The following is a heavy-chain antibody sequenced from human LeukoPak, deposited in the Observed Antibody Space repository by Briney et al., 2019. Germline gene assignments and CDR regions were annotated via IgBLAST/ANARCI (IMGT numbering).Heavy chain of an antibody. D-gene: IGHD6-19*01. CDR1: GFTFSSYG. CDR3: AKDRGQWLVLYGMDV. J-gene: IGHJ6*02. Sequence: GGSLRLSCAASGFTFSSYGMHWVRQAPGKGLGWVAVISYDGSNKYYADSVKGRFTISRDNSKNTLYLQMNSLRAEDTAVYYCAKDRGQWLVLYGMDVWGQGTTVTVSS. V-gene: IGHV3-30*18. CDR2: ISYDGSNK.